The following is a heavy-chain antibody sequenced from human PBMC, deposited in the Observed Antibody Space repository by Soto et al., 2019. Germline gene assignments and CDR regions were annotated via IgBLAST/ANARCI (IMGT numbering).Heavy chain of an antibody. CDR3: GKDEGYGSGWSYLEY. CDR1: GYSFRSYD. V-gene: IGHV1-8*02. D-gene: IGHD6-19*01. Sequence: ASVKVSCKGSGYSFRSYDITWVRQAPGQGLEWMGWVHPETGSTGYAQRFQGRVGMTSDTSRNTAYMELSSLTSEDTAVYYCGKDEGYGSGWSYLEYWGQGTMLTVSS. CDR2: VHPETGST. J-gene: IGHJ4*02.